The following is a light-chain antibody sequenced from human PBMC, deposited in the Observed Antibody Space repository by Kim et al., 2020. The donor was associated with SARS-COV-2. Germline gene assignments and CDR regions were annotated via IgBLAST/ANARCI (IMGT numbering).Light chain of an antibody. V-gene: IGLV3-1*01. CDR2: QHT. CDR1: KLGDKY. Sequence: ELTQPPSVSVSPGQTASITCSGSKLGDKYAYWYQKKPGQSPILVIYQHTKRPSGISQRFSGSSFGNTATLTISRAQTMDEADYYCQAWDSSTAVFGGGTKLTVL. CDR3: QAWDSSTAV. J-gene: IGLJ3*02.